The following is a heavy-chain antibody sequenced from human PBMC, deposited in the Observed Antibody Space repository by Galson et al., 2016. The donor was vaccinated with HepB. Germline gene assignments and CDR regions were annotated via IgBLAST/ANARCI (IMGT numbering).Heavy chain of an antibody. Sequence: SVKVSCKASGYTFNAYYIHWVRQAPGQGLEWMGCINPISGGTNYAQRFQGRLTVTRDTSISTAFMELSSMRFEDTAVSYCARVRSPYGRGSDIWGQGTMVTVSS. CDR2: INPISGGT. CDR1: GYTFNAYY. V-gene: IGHV1-2*02. D-gene: IGHD4-17*01. CDR3: ARVRSPYGRGSDI. J-gene: IGHJ3*02.